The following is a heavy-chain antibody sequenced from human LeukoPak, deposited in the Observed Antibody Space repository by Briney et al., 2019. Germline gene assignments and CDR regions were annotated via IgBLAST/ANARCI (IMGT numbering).Heavy chain of an antibody. CDR3: AKGELGLWFDY. Sequence: GGSLRLSCAASRFTFSSYGMHWVRQAPGQGLEWVALISYDGSNKYYADSVKGRFTIARDNSKNTLYLQMNSLRAEDTAVYYCAKGELGLWFDYWGQGTLVTVSS. CDR2: ISYDGSNK. CDR1: RFTFSSYG. V-gene: IGHV3-30*18. D-gene: IGHD5-18*01. J-gene: IGHJ4*02.